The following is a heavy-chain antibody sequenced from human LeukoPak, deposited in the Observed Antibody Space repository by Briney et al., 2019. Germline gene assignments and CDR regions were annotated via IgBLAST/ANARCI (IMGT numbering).Heavy chain of an antibody. CDR2: IYPGDSDT. J-gene: IGHJ4*02. CDR3: ARRGYYHSSGYQYYFDY. D-gene: IGHD3-22*01. CDR1: GYSFTSYW. V-gene: IGHV5-51*01. Sequence: GESLKISCKGSGYSFTSYWIGWVRQMPGKGLEWMGIIYPGDSDTRYSPSFQGQVTISADKSISTAYLQWSSLKASDTAMYYCARRGYYHSSGYQYYFDYWGQGTLVTVSS.